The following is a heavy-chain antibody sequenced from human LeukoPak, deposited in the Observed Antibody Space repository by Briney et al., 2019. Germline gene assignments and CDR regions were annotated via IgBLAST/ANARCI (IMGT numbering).Heavy chain of an antibody. D-gene: IGHD2-2*01. CDR3: AKGLACDNARCYGLDY. J-gene: IGHJ4*02. CDR1: TFTFINCA. V-gene: IGHV3-23*01. CDR2: ISGSGSRT. Sequence: GGSLRLSCAASTFTFINCAMTWVRQAPGKGLEWVSGISGSGSRTYYADSVKGRFTISRDNSKNTLYLQMISLSAEDTAVYYCAKGLACDNARCYGLDYWGQGSLVTVSS.